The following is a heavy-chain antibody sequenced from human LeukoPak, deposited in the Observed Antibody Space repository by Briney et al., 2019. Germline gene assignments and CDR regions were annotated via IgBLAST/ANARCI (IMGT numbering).Heavy chain of an antibody. J-gene: IGHJ4*02. CDR1: GYTFTSYY. D-gene: IGHD6-13*01. Sequence: GASVTVSCTASGYTFTSYYMHWVRQAPGQGLEWMGIINPSGGSTSYAQKFQGRVTMTRDTSTSTVYMELSSLRSEDTAVYYCARDRLRTSAAAGTCFDYWGQGTLVTVSS. CDR2: INPSGGST. V-gene: IGHV1-46*01. CDR3: ARDRLRTSAAAGTCFDY.